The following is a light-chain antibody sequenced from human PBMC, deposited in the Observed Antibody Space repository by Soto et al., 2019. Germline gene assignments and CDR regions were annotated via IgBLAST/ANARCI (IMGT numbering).Light chain of an antibody. J-gene: IGLJ2*01. CDR3: AAWDDSLSGVT. CDR2: SDN. V-gene: IGLV1-44*01. CDR1: SSNIGSNT. Sequence: QSVLTQPPSASGTPGQRVTISCSGSSSNIGSNTVNWYQQLPGTAPKLLIYSDNQRPSGVPDRFSDSKSGTSASLAISGLQSEDEAHYYCAAWDDSLSGVTFGGGTKLTVL.